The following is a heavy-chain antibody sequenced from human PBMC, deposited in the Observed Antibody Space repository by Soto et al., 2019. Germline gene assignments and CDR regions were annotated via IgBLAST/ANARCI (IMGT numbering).Heavy chain of an antibody. CDR3: ARHGFYGDYSSNYFDP. CDR1: GYSFSNYW. D-gene: IGHD4-17*01. Sequence: XESLKISSKGSGYSFSNYWIAWVRQMPGKGLEYMGIIYPSDSQTRYSPSFQGQVTISADKSISTAYLQWSSLTASDTAIYYCARHGFYGDYSSNYFDPSGQGPLVTVSS. J-gene: IGHJ5*02. CDR2: IYPSDSQT. V-gene: IGHV5-51*01.